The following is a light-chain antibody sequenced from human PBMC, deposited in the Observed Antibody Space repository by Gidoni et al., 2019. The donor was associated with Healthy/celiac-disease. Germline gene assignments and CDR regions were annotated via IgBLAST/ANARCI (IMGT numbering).Light chain of an antibody. CDR2: GAS. J-gene: IGKJ4*01. CDR3: QQYGSSPRELT. V-gene: IGKV3-20*01. Sequence: EIVLTQYPGTLSLSPGERATLSCRASQSVSSSYLAWYQQKPGQAPRLLIYGASSRATGIPDRFSGSGSGTDFTLTISRLEPEDFAVYYCQQYGSSPRELTFGGGTKVEIK. CDR1: QSVSSSY.